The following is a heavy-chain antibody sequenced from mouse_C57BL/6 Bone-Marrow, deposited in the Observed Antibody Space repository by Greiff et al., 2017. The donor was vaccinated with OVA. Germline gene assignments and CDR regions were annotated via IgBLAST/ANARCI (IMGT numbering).Heavy chain of an antibody. Sequence: VQLKQPGAELVKPGASVKLSCKTSGYTFTSYWMHWVKQRPGQGLEWIGAIYPGNSDTSYNQKFKGKAKLTAVTSASTAYMELSSLTNEDSAVYYCTTYGKKGAMDYWGQGTSVTVSS. D-gene: IGHD2-1*01. CDR1: GYTFTSYW. V-gene: IGHV1-5*01. CDR2: IYPGNSDT. CDR3: TTYGKKGAMDY. J-gene: IGHJ4*01.